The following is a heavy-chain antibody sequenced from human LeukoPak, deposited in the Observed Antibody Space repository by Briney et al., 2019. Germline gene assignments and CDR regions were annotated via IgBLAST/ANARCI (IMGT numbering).Heavy chain of an antibody. CDR1: GFTFRNYG. CDR3: AKVVQYTASTGTGLDY. D-gene: IGHD6-13*01. V-gene: IGHV3-30*02. Sequence: GGSLRLSCVASGFTFRNYGMHWVRQAPGKGLDWVAFIWYDGSYKYYADSVKGRFTISRENPKNTLYLQMNSLRAEDTAIYYCAKVVQYTASTGTGLDYWGQGTLVTVSS. CDR2: IWYDGSYK. J-gene: IGHJ4*02.